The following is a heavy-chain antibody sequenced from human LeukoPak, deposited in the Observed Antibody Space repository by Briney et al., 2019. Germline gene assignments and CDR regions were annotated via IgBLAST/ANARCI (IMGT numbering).Heavy chain of an antibody. D-gene: IGHD6-13*01. V-gene: IGHV4-59*01. J-gene: IGHJ5*02. CDR1: GGSISSYY. CDR2: IYYSGST. Sequence: SETLSLTCTVSGGSISSYYWSWIRQPPGKGLEGIGYIYYSGSTNYNPSLKSRVTISVDTSKNQFSLKLSSVTAADTAVYYCAREGSSSWYNWFDPWGQGTLVTVSS. CDR3: AREGSSSWYNWFDP.